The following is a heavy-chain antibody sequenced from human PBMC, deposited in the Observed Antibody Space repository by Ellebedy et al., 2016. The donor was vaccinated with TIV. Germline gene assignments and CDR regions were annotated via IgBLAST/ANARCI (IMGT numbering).Heavy chain of an antibody. J-gene: IGHJ4*02. Sequence: GESLKISXAASGFTFNSYAMHWVRQAPGKGLQWVALISYDGSKRYYADSVKGRFTISRDNSKNTLYLQMNSLRADDTAVYYCARTYVSSSSMFDSWGQGTLVTVSS. V-gene: IGHV3-30-3*01. CDR3: ARTYVSSSSMFDS. D-gene: IGHD6-13*01. CDR2: ISYDGSKR. CDR1: GFTFNSYA.